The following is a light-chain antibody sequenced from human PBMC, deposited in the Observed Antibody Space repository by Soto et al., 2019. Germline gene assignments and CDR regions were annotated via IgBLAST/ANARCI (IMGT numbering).Light chain of an antibody. Sequence: QSALTQPASVSGSPGQSITISCTGTIRNIGSYDLLSWYQQNPGKAPKLMIYEGVKRPSGVSNRFSGSKSGNTASLTISGLQAEDEADYYCCSYAGSSTWVFGGGTKLTVL. CDR2: EGV. CDR1: IRNIGSYDL. CDR3: CSYAGSSTWV. J-gene: IGLJ3*02. V-gene: IGLV2-23*01.